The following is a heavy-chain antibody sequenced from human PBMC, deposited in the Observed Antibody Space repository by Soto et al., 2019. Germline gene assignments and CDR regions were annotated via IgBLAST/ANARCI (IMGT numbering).Heavy chain of an antibody. CDR2: INHSGST. CDR1: GGSFSGYY. Sequence: SETLSLTCAVYGGSFSGYYWSWIRQPPGKGLEWIGEINHSGSTNYNPSLKSRVTISVDTSKNQFSLKLSSVTAADTAVYYCARGGRIAAAGTVEAGTFDYWGQGTLVTVSS. J-gene: IGHJ4*02. V-gene: IGHV4-34*01. D-gene: IGHD6-13*01. CDR3: ARGGRIAAAGTVEAGTFDY.